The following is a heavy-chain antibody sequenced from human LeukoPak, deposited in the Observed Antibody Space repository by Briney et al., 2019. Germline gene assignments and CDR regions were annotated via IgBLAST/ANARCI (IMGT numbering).Heavy chain of an antibody. CDR1: GFTFSSYA. Sequence: GRSLRLSCAASGFTFSSYAMHWVRQAPGKGLEWVAVISYDGSNKYYADSVKGRFTISRDNSKNTLYLQMNSLRAEDTAVYHCATQGGNIVVVPAAIWNASDIWGQGTMVTVSS. D-gene: IGHD2-2*01. CDR2: ISYDGSNK. CDR3: ATQGGNIVVVPAAIWNASDI. J-gene: IGHJ3*02. V-gene: IGHV3-30-3*01.